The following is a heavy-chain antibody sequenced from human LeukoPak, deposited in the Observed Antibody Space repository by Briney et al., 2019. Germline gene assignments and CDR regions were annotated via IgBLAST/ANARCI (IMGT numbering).Heavy chain of an antibody. CDR2: ISYDKSNK. CDR3: ARSGVQWQWLLTYDAFDI. J-gene: IGHJ3*02. CDR1: GFTFSSYA. Sequence: GGSLRLSCAASGFTFSSYAMHWVRQAPGKGLEWVALISYDKSNKYYADSVRGRFTISRDNSKNTLFVQMNSLRTEDTAVYYCARSGVQWQWLLTYDAFDIWGQGTMVTVSS. V-gene: IGHV3-30-3*01. D-gene: IGHD6-19*01.